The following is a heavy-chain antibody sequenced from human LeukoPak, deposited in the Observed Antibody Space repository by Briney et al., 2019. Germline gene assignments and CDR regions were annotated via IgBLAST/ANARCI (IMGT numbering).Heavy chain of an antibody. CDR3: ARGCTTATSKWCY. Sequence: GRSLRLSCAASGFTFDDYVMHWVRQAPGKGLEWVSGITWNSGSIGYADSVKGRFTISRDNAKNSVYLQMNSLRAEDTALYYCARGCTTATSKWCYWGQGTLVTVSS. V-gene: IGHV3-9*01. J-gene: IGHJ4*02. D-gene: IGHD1-1*01. CDR2: ITWNSGSI. CDR1: GFTFDDYV.